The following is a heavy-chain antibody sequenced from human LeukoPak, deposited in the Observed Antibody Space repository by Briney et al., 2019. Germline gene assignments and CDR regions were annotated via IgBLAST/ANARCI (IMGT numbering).Heavy chain of an antibody. CDR2: IRSKAYGATT. CDR1: GFTFGDYA. CDR3: TRVFTWTAYKFDY. Sequence: GGSLRLSCTASGFTFGDYALSWFRQAPGKGLEWVGLIRSKAYGATTEYAASVKGRFTISRDDSKSIAYMQMNSLKTDDTAIYYCTRVFTWTAYKFDYWGQGTLVTVSS. J-gene: IGHJ4*02. V-gene: IGHV3-49*03. D-gene: IGHD3-16*01.